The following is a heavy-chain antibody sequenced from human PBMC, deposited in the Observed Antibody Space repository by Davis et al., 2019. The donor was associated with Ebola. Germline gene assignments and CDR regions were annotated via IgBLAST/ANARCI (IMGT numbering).Heavy chain of an antibody. CDR3: ARMLASGGNSHFDY. J-gene: IGHJ4*02. D-gene: IGHD4-23*01. Sequence: SGPTLAQPTQPLTLTCTFSGFSLSTSGMCVSWIRQPPGRALEWLARLDWDDDKFYSISLKTRVTISKDTSNNQVVLTMTNMDPVDTATYYCARMLASGGNSHFDYWGQGTLVTVSS. CDR1: GFSLSTSGMC. CDR2: LDWDDDK. V-gene: IGHV2-70*17.